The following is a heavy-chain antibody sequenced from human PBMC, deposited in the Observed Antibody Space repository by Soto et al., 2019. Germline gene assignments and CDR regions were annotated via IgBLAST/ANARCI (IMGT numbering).Heavy chain of an antibody. J-gene: IGHJ6*02. CDR2: IYYSGST. D-gene: IGHD2-2*01. CDR1: GGSISSGGYY. Sequence: TLSLTCTVSGGSISSGGYYWSWIRQHPGKGLEWIGYIYYSGSTYYNPSLKSRVTISVDTSKNQFSLKLSSVTAADTAVYYCARDRGLGYCSSTSCFGNYYYGMDVWGQGTTVTVSS. CDR3: ARDRGLGYCSSTSCFGNYYYGMDV. V-gene: IGHV4-31*03.